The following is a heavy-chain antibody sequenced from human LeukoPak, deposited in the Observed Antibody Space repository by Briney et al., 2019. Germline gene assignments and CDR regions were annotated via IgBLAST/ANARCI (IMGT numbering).Heavy chain of an antibody. CDR2: IRSKAYGGTI. CDR3: TRGPIQLWIHNAMDV. J-gene: IGHJ6*02. CDR1: GFTFGDYA. V-gene: IGHV3-49*04. Sequence: GSLSLSCTTSGFTFGDYAMSWVRQAPGKGLEWVGFIRSKAYGGTIEYAASVKGRFTISRDDSKSIAYLQMNSLKIEDTALYYCTRGPIQLWIHNAMDVWGQGTTVTVSS. D-gene: IGHD5-18*01.